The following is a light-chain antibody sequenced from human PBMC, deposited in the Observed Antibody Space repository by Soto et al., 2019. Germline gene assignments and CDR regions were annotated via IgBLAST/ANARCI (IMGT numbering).Light chain of an antibody. J-gene: IGKJ5*01. Sequence: EIVLTQSPVTLYLSPGERATLSCRASQSVGSYLAWLQQKPGQAPRLLIYDASKRATGIPGRFSGSGSGTDFILTISSLEPEDFAVYYCQQRRDSITFGQGTRLEIK. CDR2: DAS. V-gene: IGKV3-11*01. CDR1: QSVGSY. CDR3: QQRRDSIT.